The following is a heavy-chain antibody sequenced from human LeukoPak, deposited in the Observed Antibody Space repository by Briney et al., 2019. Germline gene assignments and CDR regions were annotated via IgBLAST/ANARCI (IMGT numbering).Heavy chain of an antibody. CDR1: GGTFSSYA. D-gene: IGHD4-17*01. V-gene: IGHV1-69*13. J-gene: IGHJ4*02. CDR3: ARRNYGDYLLDY. Sequence: SVKVSCKASGGTFSSYAISWVRQAPGQGLEWMGGIIPIFGTANYAQKFQGRVTITADESTSTAYMELSSLRSEDTAMYYCARRNYGDYLLDYWGQGTLVTVSS. CDR2: IIPIFGTA.